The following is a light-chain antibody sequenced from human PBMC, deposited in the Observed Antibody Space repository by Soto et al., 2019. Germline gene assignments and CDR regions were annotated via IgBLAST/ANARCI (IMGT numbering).Light chain of an antibody. Sequence: ESVLTQSPGSLSLSPGERATLSCRASQSVDSSFFAWYQQKPGQAPRLLIYGASNRATGIPDRFSGSGSGTDFTLAISRLEPEDFAVYYCQQYVSSVTFGQGTKVDIK. J-gene: IGKJ1*01. V-gene: IGKV3-20*01. CDR2: GAS. CDR1: QSVDSSF. CDR3: QQYVSSVT.